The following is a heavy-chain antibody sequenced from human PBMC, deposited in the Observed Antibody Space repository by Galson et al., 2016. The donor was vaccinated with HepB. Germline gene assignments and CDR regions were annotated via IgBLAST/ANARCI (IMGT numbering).Heavy chain of an antibody. V-gene: IGHV4-30-2*01. CDR3: AGLPTYYDLSKGFKDY. CDR2: LSHGGIT. J-gene: IGHJ4*02. D-gene: IGHD3-3*01. CDR1: GASITSGGYS. Sequence: TLSLTCAVSGASITSGGYSWTWIRQPPGAGLEWIGYLSHGGITHYNSSLKSRVSISGDRSKNQFSVSLNSVTAADTAVYFCAGLPTYYDLSKGFKDYWGQGTLVTVSS.